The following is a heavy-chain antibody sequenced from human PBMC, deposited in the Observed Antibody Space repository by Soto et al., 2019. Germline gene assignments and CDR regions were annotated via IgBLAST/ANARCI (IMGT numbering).Heavy chain of an antibody. CDR1: GFTFSSYV. V-gene: IGHV3-23*01. Sequence: PGGSLRLSCAASGFTFSSYVMNWVRQAPGKGLEWVSTISGSGRSTYYADSVKGRFTISRDNSKNTLYLQMDSLRVEDTAVYYCAKVTGRTDWDKFDYWGQGTLVTVSS. J-gene: IGHJ4*02. CDR3: AKVTGRTDWDKFDY. CDR2: ISGSGRST. D-gene: IGHD3-9*01.